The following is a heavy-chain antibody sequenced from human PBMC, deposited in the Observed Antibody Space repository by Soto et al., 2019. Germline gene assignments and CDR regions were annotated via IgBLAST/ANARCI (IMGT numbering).Heavy chain of an antibody. V-gene: IGHV3-74*01. CDR2: INSDGSST. CDR3: ARERRYYDFWSGYFSYYYYGMDV. D-gene: IGHD3-3*01. Sequence: GGSLRLSCAASGFTFISYWMHWGRQAPGKGLVWVSRINSDGSSTSYADSVKGRFTISRDNAKNTLYLQMNSLRAEDTAVYYCARERRYYDFWSGYFSYYYYGMDVWGQGTTVTVSS. CDR1: GFTFISYW. J-gene: IGHJ6*02.